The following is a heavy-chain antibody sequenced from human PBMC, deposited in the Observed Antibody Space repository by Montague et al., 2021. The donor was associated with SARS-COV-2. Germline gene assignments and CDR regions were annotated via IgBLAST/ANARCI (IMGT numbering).Heavy chain of an antibody. V-gene: IGHV4-39*01. Sequence: SETLSLTCTVSGGSISSSIYYWAWIRQPPGKGLEWIGNIYYSGSTYYXXXLKSRVTISVDTSKNQFSLKLSSVTAADTAVYYCARQKMSSVTIFEVVMHDRWFDPWGQGTLVTVSS. D-gene: IGHD3-3*01. CDR2: IYYSGST. J-gene: IGHJ5*02. CDR3: ARQKMSSVTIFEVVMHDRWFDP. CDR1: GGSISSSIYY.